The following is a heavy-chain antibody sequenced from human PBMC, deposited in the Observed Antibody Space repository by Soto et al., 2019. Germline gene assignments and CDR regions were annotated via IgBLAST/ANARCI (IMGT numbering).Heavy chain of an antibody. Sequence: GGSLRLSCAASGFTFSDYYMSWIRQAPGQGLEWVSYISSSGSTIYYADSVKGRFTISRDNAKNSLYLQMNSLRAEDTAVCYCARFPPDYYGSGSYYSPVDYWGQGTLVTVSS. V-gene: IGHV3-11*01. D-gene: IGHD3-10*01. CDR3: ARFPPDYYGSGSYYSPVDY. CDR2: ISSSGSTI. CDR1: GFTFSDYY. J-gene: IGHJ4*02.